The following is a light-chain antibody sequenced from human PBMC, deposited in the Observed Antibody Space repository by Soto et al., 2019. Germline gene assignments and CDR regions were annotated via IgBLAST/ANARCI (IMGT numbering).Light chain of an antibody. CDR3: ASWDDSLNGQL. Sequence: QSVLTQPPSVSGTPGQRVTISCSGGRSNIGSNTVNWYRQFPGAAPKLLIYGNTERPSGVPGRFSGSKSGASGSLAISGLQSEDEADYYCASWDDSLNGQLFGGGTKVTVL. V-gene: IGLV1-44*01. CDR1: RSNIGSNT. J-gene: IGLJ3*02. CDR2: GNT.